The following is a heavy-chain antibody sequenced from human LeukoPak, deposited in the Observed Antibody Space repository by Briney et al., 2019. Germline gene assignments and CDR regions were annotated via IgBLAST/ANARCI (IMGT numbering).Heavy chain of an antibody. Sequence: PSETLSLTCAVSGGSISRTNWWSWVRQPPGKGPEWIGEIYHSGNTNYNPSLKSRVTISVDKSKNQFSLKLSSVTAADTAVYYCARADSSSWTYYYYYYMDVWGKGTTVTVSS. V-gene: IGHV4-4*02. J-gene: IGHJ6*03. CDR1: GGSISRTNW. CDR2: IYHSGNT. D-gene: IGHD6-13*01. CDR3: ARADSSSWTYYYYYYMDV.